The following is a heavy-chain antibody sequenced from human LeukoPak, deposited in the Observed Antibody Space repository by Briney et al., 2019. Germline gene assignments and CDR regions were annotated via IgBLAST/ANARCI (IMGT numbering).Heavy chain of an antibody. D-gene: IGHD6-13*01. CDR2: IIPILGIA. J-gene: IGHJ4*02. Sequence: SVKVSCKASGCTFSSYTISWVRQAPGQGLEWMGKIIPILGIANYGQKFQGRVTITADKSTSTAYMELSSLRSEDTAVYYCARDPAALTLGYWGQGTLVTVSS. V-gene: IGHV1-69*04. CDR3: ARDPAALTLGY. CDR1: GCTFSSYT.